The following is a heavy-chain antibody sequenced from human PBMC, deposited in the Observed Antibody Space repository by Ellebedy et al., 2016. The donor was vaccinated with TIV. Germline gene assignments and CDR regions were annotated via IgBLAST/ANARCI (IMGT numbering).Heavy chain of an antibody. CDR1: GYTFTTYT. V-gene: IGHV1-3*01. J-gene: IGHJ5*02. Sequence: ASVKVSCXASGYTFTTYTMQWVRQAPGQRPEWVGWINAGNGNTKYSQKFQGRVTMTRDTSASTAYMELNSLRSEDTAVYYCARETHFYDSRSDYPWGSWGQGTLVTVSS. CDR3: ARETHFYDSRSDYPWGS. CDR2: INAGNGNT. D-gene: IGHD3-22*01.